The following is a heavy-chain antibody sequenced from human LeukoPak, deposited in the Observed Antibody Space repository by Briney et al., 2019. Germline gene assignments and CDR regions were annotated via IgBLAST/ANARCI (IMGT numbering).Heavy chain of an antibody. CDR3: ARGSGSYLTYFDY. J-gene: IGHJ4*02. D-gene: IGHD3-10*01. V-gene: IGHV3-23*01. Sequence: GGSLRLSCAASGFTFSSYAMSWVRQAPGKGLEWVSAISGSGGSTYYADSVKGRFTISRDNSKNTLYLQMNSLRAEDTAVYYCARGSGSYLTYFDYWGQGTLVTVSS. CDR2: ISGSGGST. CDR1: GFTFSSYA.